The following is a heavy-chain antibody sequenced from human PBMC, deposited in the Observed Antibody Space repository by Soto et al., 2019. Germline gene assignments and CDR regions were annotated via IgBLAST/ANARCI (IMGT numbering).Heavy chain of an antibody. V-gene: IGHV1-69*01. CDR3: TRQRGYSSGYWGKDF. Sequence: QVQRVQSGAEGKEPGSSVKVSCKASGGAFGSYAINWVRQAPGQGLKWMGGIIPMFDTTNYAQRFQGRVTVTADESTSTVYLELTRLKSEDTAMYYCTRQRGYSSGYWGKDFWGQGTLVTVSS. J-gene: IGHJ4*02. CDR2: IIPMFDTT. D-gene: IGHD5-12*01. CDR1: GGAFGSYA.